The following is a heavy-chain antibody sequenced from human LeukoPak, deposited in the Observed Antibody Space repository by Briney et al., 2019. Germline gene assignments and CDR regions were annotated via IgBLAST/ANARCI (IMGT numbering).Heavy chain of an antibody. CDR3: ARGRGPCCSGGSCYSCYYYMDV. J-gene: IGHJ6*03. Sequence: GGSLRLSCAASGFTFSSYWMHWVRQAPGKGLVWVSRINSDGSSTSYADSVKGRFTISRDNAKNTLYLQMNSLRAEDTAVYYCARGRGPCCSGGSCYSCYYYMDVWGKGTTVTVSS. CDR1: GFTFSSYW. V-gene: IGHV3-74*01. D-gene: IGHD2-15*01. CDR2: INSDGSST.